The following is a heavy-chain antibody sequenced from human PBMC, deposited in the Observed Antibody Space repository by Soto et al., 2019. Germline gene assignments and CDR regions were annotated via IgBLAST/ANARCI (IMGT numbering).Heavy chain of an antibody. CDR2: ISSGSSYI. Sequence: KPXGSLLLACAASGFTFSTYTMNGVRQAPGKGLEWISSISSGSSYIYYAGSVKGRFTISRDNAKNSLFLQMNSLRADDKAVYYCASDILSGGAYPDSWGQGTKVTVYS. CDR1: GFTFSTYT. D-gene: IGHD3-10*01. CDR3: ASDILSGGAYPDS. V-gene: IGHV3-21*01. J-gene: IGHJ5*01.